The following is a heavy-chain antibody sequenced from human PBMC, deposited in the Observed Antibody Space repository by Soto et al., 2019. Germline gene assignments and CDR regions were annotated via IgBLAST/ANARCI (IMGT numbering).Heavy chain of an antibody. V-gene: IGHV3-23*01. CDR1: GFTFATYA. CDR2: ITGSGGST. D-gene: IGHD4-4*01. J-gene: IGHJ4*02. CDR3: AKATSNSYYYFDY. Sequence: PGGSLRLSCAASGFTFATYAMSWVRQAPGKGLEWVSAITGSGGSTYYADSVQGRFTISRDNSKDTLYLQMISLRAEDTAVYYCAKATSNSYYYFDYWGQGALVTVSS.